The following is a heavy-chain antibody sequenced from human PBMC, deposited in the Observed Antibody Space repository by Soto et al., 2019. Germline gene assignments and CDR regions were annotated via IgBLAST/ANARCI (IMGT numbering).Heavy chain of an antibody. CDR2: TYYNGNA. J-gene: IGHJ4*02. Sequence: QLQLQESGPGLVKPSETLSLTCTVSGGSIDRSNYYWDWIRQSPGKGREWIGTTYYNGNAYYNPTLKRRFTMSDETAKNQFSLRLLSVAAAETAVYYCAEHFVAVVLKGWGLWGQGTLVSVSS. CDR1: GGSIDRSNYY. CDR3: AEHFVAVVLKGWGL. V-gene: IGHV4-39*01. D-gene: IGHD2-15*01.